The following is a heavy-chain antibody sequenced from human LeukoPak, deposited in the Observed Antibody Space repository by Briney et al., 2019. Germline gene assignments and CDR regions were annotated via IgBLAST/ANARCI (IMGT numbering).Heavy chain of an antibody. CDR1: GFTFTDYW. CDR3: ARDGTAPGLYFDL. Sequence: PGGSLRLSCAVYGFTFTDYWMNWGRQAPGRGLEWVASIRQDGGEKYYVDSVKGRFTISRDNAKNSLYLQMSSLRAEDTAVYYCARDGTAPGLYFDLWGQGTLVAVSS. V-gene: IGHV3-7*01. D-gene: IGHD6-13*01. CDR2: IRQDGGEK. J-gene: IGHJ4*01.